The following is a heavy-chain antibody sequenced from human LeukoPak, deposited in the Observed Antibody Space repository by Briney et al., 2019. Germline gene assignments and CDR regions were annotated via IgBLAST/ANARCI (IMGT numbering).Heavy chain of an antibody. CDR1: GFTFSSYS. D-gene: IGHD5-18*01. CDR3: ASSLVDTAMARTDY. J-gene: IGHJ4*02. Sequence: GGSLRLSCAASGFTFSSYSMNWVRQAPGKGLEWVSSISSSSSYIYYADSVKGRFTISRDNAKNSLYLQMNSLRAEDTAVYYCASSLVDTAMARTDYWGQGTLVTVSP. V-gene: IGHV3-21*01. CDR2: ISSSSSYI.